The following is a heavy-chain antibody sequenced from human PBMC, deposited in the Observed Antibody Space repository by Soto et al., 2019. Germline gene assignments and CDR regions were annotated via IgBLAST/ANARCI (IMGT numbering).Heavy chain of an antibody. J-gene: IGHJ6*02. D-gene: IGHD2-21*02. CDR2: IVVGSGNT. Sequence: QMQLVQSGPEVKKPGTSVKVSCKASGFTFTSSAVQWVRQARGQRLEWIGWIVVGSGNTNYAQKFQERVTITRDMSTSTAYMELSSLRSEDTAVYYCAADPYCGGDCYSHGMDVWGQGTTVTVSS. V-gene: IGHV1-58*01. CDR1: GFTFTSSA. CDR3: AADPYCGGDCYSHGMDV.